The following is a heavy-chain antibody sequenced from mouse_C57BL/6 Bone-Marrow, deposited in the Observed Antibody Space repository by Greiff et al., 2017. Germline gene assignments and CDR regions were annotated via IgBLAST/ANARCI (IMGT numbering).Heavy chain of an antibody. J-gene: IGHJ3*01. CDR2: IYPRSGNT. D-gene: IGHD1-1*02. CDR1: GYTFTSYG. Sequence: QVQLQQSGAELARPGASVKLSCKASGYTFTSYGISWVKQRTGQGLEWIGEIYPRSGNTYYNEKFKGKATLTADKSSSTAYMELRSLTSEDAAVYFCARGGGSWFAYWGQGTLVTVSA. V-gene: IGHV1-81*01. CDR3: ARGGGSWFAY.